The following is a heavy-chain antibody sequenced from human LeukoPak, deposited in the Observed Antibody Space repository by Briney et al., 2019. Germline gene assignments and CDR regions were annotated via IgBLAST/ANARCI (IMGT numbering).Heavy chain of an antibody. J-gene: IGHJ2*01. CDR1: GGSFRGYY. CDR3: ARLSLMNPQLSYWYVDV. Sequence: PETLSLTCAVYGGSFRGYYWSWIRQPPGKGLEWIGEVTRNGDINYNPSLKSRVTLSLEASQNQFSLTVNSVTAADTAVYYCARLSLMNPQLSYWYVDVWGRGTLVTVSS. CDR2: VTRNGDI. D-gene: IGHD1-1*01. V-gene: IGHV4-34*01.